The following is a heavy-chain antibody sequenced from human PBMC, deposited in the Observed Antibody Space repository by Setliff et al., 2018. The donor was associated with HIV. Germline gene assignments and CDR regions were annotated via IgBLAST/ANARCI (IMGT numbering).Heavy chain of an antibody. CDR2: IYTSGST. Sequence: NPSETLSLTCIVSSGSIHSGSYYWSWIRQPVGKGLEWIGRIYTSGSTDYNPSLKSRVAISVDTSKNHFSLNLTSVTAADTAIYFCARVGGNGYSNFLDPWGQGLLVTVSS. CDR1: SGSIHSGSYY. V-gene: IGHV4-61*02. D-gene: IGHD2-21*01. CDR3: ARVGGNGYSNFLDP. J-gene: IGHJ5*02.